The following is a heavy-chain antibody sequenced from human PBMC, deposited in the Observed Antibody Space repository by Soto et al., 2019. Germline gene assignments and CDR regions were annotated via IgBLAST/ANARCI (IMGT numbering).Heavy chain of an antibody. CDR3: ARMEYSSSDYYFDY. CDR2: IFSNDEK. D-gene: IGHD6-6*01. CDR1: GFSLSNARMG. J-gene: IGHJ4*02. Sequence: VSGPTLVNPTETLTLTCTVSGFSLSNARMGVSWIRQPPGKALEWLAHIFSNDEKSYSTSLKSRLTISKDTSKSQVVLTMTNMDPVDTATYYCARMEYSSSDYYFDYWGQGTLVTVS. V-gene: IGHV2-26*01.